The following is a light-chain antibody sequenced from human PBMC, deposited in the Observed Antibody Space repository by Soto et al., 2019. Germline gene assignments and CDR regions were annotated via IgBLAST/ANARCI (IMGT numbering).Light chain of an antibody. CDR2: DVS. V-gene: IGLV2-14*01. CDR1: SSDVGGYNY. J-gene: IGLJ3*02. Sequence: QSALTQPASVSGSPGQSITISCTGTSSDVGGYNYVSWYQQHPGKATKLMIYDVSNRPSGVSNRFSGSKSGNTASLTISGLQAGDEDDYYCGSYTSSSTLVFGGGTKLTVL. CDR3: GSYTSSSTLV.